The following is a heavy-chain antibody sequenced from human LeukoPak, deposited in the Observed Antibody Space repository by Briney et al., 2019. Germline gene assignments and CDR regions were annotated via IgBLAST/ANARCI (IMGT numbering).Heavy chain of an antibody. V-gene: IGHV4-4*07. Sequence: SETLSLTCTVSGASITSFYYNWIRQSAGKGLEWIGRIHTNGGTDYRPSLNSRVTMSVDTSKKQISLKLTSVTAADTAVHFCSRGGGYGDYWGQGILVTVSS. CDR2: IHTNGGT. D-gene: IGHD5-12*01. J-gene: IGHJ4*02. CDR3: SRGGGYGDY. CDR1: GASITSFY.